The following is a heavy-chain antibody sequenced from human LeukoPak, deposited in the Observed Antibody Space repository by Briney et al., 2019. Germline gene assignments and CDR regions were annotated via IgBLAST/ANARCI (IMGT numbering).Heavy chain of an antibody. CDR3: ATATDHSSGWLDAFDI. J-gene: IGHJ3*02. Sequence: GASVKVSCKASGGTFSSYAMSWVRQAPGQGLEWMGTIIPIFGTANYAQKFQGRVTLTTDESTSTAYMELSSLRSEDTAVYYCATATDHSSGWLDAFDIWGQGTMVTVSS. V-gene: IGHV1-69*05. D-gene: IGHD6-19*01. CDR1: GGTFSSYA. CDR2: IIPIFGTA.